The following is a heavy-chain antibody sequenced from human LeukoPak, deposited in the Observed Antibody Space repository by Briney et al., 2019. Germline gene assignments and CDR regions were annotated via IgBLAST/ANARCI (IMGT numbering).Heavy chain of an antibody. D-gene: IGHD3-3*01. CDR3: ARGTNRITIFGVVTPNYYYYYMDV. CDR1: VGTLISYA. CDR2: IIPIFGTA. Sequence: SVKVSCKASVGTLISYAISWVRQAPGQGLEWMGGIIPIFGTANYAQKFQGRVTITADESTSTAYMELSSLRSEDTAVYYCARGTNRITIFGVVTPNYYYYYMDVWGKGTTVTVSS. J-gene: IGHJ6*03. V-gene: IGHV1-69*01.